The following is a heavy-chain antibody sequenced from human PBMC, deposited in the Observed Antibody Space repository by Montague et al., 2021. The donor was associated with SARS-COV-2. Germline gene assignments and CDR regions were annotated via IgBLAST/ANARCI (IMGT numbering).Heavy chain of an antibody. CDR3: ARDVVAAPGTFDY. D-gene: IGHD6-13*01. CDR2: VSASGST. V-gene: IGHV4-4*07. Sequence: LTCTVSGDYISYFYWSWIRQPAGKGLEWIGRVSASGSTNYNPSLNSRVTMSVDTSKKQFSLRLSPVTAADTAVYYCARDVVAAPGTFDYWGQGTLVTVSS. CDR1: GDYISYFY. J-gene: IGHJ4*02.